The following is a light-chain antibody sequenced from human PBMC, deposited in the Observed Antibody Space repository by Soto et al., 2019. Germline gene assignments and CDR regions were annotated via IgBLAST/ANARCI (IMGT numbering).Light chain of an antibody. CDR1: QGISSY. Sequence: IQLTQSPSALSASVGDRVTITCRASQGISSYLAWYQQKPGKAPKLLIYAASTLQSGVPSRFSGSGSGTDFTLTISSLQTEDFATYYCQQLNSYPVTFGKGTKVEIK. CDR2: AAS. J-gene: IGKJ1*01. CDR3: QQLNSYPVT. V-gene: IGKV1-9*01.